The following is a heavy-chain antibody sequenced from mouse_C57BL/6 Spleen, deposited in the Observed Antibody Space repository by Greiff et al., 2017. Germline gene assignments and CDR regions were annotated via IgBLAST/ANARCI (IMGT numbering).Heavy chain of an antibody. CDR1: GFNIKDYY. J-gene: IGHJ3*01. CDR3: TSYYYGSSDWFAY. Sequence: EVKLMESGAELVRPGASVKLSCTASGFNIKDYYMHWVKQRPEQGLEWIGRIDPEDGDTEYAPKFQGKATMTADTSSNTAYLQLSSLTSEDTAVYYCTSYYYGSSDWFAYWGQGTLVTVSA. V-gene: IGHV14-1*01. CDR2: IDPEDGDT. D-gene: IGHD1-1*01.